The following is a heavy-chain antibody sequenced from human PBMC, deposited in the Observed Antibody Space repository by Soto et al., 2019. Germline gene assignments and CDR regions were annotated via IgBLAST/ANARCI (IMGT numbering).Heavy chain of an antibody. CDR3: ARDVRSRRYDL. CDR2: IWYDGSNK. D-gene: IGHD3-10*02. V-gene: IGHV3-33*01. J-gene: IGHJ5*02. CDR1: GFTFRNYG. Sequence: QVQLVESGGGVVQPGRSLRLSCAASGFTFRNYGMHWVRQAPGKGLEWLAVIWYDGSNKYYADSVKGRFTISRDNSKKTLEPEMNSLRDEDTAVYYCARDVRSRRYDLWGQGTLVIVSS.